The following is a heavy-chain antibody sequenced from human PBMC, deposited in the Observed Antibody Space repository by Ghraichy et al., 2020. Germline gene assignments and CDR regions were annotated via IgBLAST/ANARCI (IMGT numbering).Heavy chain of an antibody. CDR2: INPNSGGT. D-gene: IGHD3-22*01. J-gene: IGHJ4*02. Sequence: ASVKVSCKASGYTFTGYYMHWVRQAPGQGLEWMGRINPNSGGTNYAQKFQGRVTMTRDTSISTAYMELSRLRSDDTAVYYCARALFRLEGDYYYDSSGYSGYWGQGTLVTVSS. CDR1: GYTFTGYY. CDR3: ARALFRLEGDYYYDSSGYSGY. V-gene: IGHV1-2*06.